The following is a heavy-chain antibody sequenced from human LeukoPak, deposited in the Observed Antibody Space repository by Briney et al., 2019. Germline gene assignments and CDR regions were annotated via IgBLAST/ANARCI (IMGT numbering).Heavy chain of an antibody. V-gene: IGHV1-46*01. J-gene: IGHJ4*02. Sequence: ASVKVSCKASGYTFTSYYMHWVRQAPGQGLEWMGIINPSGGSTSYAQKFQGRVTMTRDMSTSTVYMELSSLRSEDTAVYYCATNRDVAGTFDYWGQGTLVTVSS. CDR3: ATNRDVAGTFDY. D-gene: IGHD6-19*01. CDR2: INPSGGST. CDR1: GYTFTSYY.